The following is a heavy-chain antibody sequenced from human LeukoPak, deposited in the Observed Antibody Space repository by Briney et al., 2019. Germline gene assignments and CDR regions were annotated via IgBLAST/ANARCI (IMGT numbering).Heavy chain of an antibody. CDR1: GFTFSSYA. V-gene: IGHV3-30*04. Sequence: GGSLRLSCAASGFTFSSYAMHWVRQAPGKGLEWVAVISYDGSNKYYADSVKGRFTISRDNSKNTLYLQMNSLRAEDTAVYYCARGMGSDYGGDLLDYYYYYYMDVWGKGTTVTVSS. J-gene: IGHJ6*03. D-gene: IGHD4-23*01. CDR2: ISYDGSNK. CDR3: ARGMGSDYGGDLLDYYYYYYMDV.